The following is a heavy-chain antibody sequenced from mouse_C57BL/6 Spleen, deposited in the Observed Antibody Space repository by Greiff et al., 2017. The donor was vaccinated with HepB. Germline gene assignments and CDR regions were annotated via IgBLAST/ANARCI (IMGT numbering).Heavy chain of an antibody. V-gene: IGHV14-3*01. Sequence: VQLQQSVAELVRPGASVKLSCTASGFNIKNTYMHWVKQRPEQGLEWIGRIDPANGNTKYAPKFQGKATITADTSSNTDYLQLSSLTSQDTAIYYCAQAYYSNYDAMDYWGQGTSVTVSS. CDR3: AQAYYSNYDAMDY. D-gene: IGHD2-5*01. CDR1: GFNIKNTY. J-gene: IGHJ4*01. CDR2: IDPANGNT.